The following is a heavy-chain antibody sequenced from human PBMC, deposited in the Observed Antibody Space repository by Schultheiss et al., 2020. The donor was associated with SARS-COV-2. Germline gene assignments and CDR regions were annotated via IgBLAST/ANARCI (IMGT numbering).Heavy chain of an antibody. V-gene: IGHV4-59*12. D-gene: IGHD2-15*01. CDR2: IYYSGST. Sequence: SETLSLTCTVSGDSITSYYWSWIRQPPGKGLEWIGYIYYSGSTNYNPSLKSRVTISVDTSKNEFSLKLTSVSAADTALYFCARKVGVVVVNYYYFYMDVWGKGTTVTVSS. CDR3: ARKVGVVVVNYYYFYMDV. J-gene: IGHJ6*03. CDR1: GDSITSYY.